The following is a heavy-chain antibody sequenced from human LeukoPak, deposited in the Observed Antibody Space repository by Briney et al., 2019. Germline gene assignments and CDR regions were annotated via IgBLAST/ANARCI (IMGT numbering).Heavy chain of an antibody. CDR1: GGSINSHF. CDR3: ARDGYSGSSLFDY. J-gene: IGHJ4*02. Sequence: PSETLSLTCTVSGGSINSHFWSWIRQPPGKGLEWIGYMHSTGSTNYNPPLKSRVTISVDTSRNQFSLKLSSVTAADTAVYYCARDGYSGSSLFDYWGQGALVTVSS. D-gene: IGHD1-26*01. V-gene: IGHV4-59*11. CDR2: MHSTGST.